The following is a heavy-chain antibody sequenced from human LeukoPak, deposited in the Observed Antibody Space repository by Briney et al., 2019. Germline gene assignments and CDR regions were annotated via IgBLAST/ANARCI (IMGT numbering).Heavy chain of an antibody. CDR3: ARLPRSSWFDAFDI. V-gene: IGHV4-39*01. CDR2: IYYSGST. D-gene: IGHD6-13*01. Sequence: SETLSLTCTVSGGSISSSSYYWGWIRQPPGKGLEWIGSIYYSGSTYYNPSLKSRVTMSVDTSKNQFSLRLSSVTAADTAVYSCARLPRSSWFDAFDIWGQGTMVTVSS. J-gene: IGHJ3*02. CDR1: GGSISSSSYY.